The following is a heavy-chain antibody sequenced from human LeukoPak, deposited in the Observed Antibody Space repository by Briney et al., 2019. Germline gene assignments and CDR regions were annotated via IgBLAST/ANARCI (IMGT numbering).Heavy chain of an antibody. V-gene: IGHV1-18*01. CDR2: ISAYNCNT. CDR3: ARDLKPYYYDSSGYYRRRGVWFDT. D-gene: IGHD3-22*01. Sequence: SVKVSFKASGYTFTSYGISWGRQAPGQGLEWMGWISAYNCNTNYSQKLQGRVTMTTDTSTSTDYLELRSLRSDDTAVYYCARDLKPYYYDSSGYYRRRGVWFDTWGQGTLVTVSS. J-gene: IGHJ5*02. CDR1: GYTFTSYG.